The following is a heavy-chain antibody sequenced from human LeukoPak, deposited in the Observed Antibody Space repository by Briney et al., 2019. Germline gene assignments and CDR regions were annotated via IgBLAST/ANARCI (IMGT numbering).Heavy chain of an antibody. D-gene: IGHD3-3*01. J-gene: IGHJ3*02. Sequence: TGGSLRLPCTASGFTFSAFALSWVRQAPGKGLEWIGFNRTNPHGGTREYAPSMKGRFTISRDDSQTVAYLQINSLQTEDTAVYYCARERFQSGAYYGALDIWGQGTMVTVAS. CDR3: ARERFQSGAYYGALDI. CDR1: GFTFSAFA. CDR2: NRTNPHGGTR. V-gene: IGHV3-49*04.